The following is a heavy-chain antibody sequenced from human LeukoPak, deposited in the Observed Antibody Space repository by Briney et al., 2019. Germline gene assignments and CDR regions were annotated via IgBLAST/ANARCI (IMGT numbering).Heavy chain of an antibody. CDR1: GFTFSTYA. Sequence: GGSLRLSCAASGFTFSTYAMSWVRQAPGKGLEWVSAISGSGGSTYYADSVKGRFTISRDNSKNTLYLQMNSLRAEDTAVYYCARDSLHVLHYYYYGMDVWGQGTTVTVSS. CDR2: ISGSGGST. CDR3: ARDSLHVLHYYYYGMDV. D-gene: IGHD3-16*02. J-gene: IGHJ6*02. V-gene: IGHV3-23*01.